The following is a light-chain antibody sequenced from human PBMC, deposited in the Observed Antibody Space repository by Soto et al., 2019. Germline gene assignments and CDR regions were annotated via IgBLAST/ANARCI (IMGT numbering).Light chain of an antibody. V-gene: IGKV3-20*01. CDR3: QQYGSSPPLS. CDR1: QVVSSY. CDR2: GAS. J-gene: IGKJ4*01. Sequence: ESLSTLFPGRLSQSPRERPTVSCQVSQVVSSYLAWYQQKPGQAPRLLIYGASSRATGIPDRFSGSGSGTDFTLTISRLEPEDFAVYYCQQYGSSPPLSFGGGTKVDIK.